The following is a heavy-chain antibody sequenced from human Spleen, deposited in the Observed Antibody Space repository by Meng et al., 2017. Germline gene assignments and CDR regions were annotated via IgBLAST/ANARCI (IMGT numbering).Heavy chain of an antibody. Sequence: ASVKVSCKPSGYNFPDYYIHWVRRAPGQGLEWMGRINPKSGDTHYAQKFQARVTMTGDTSISTAYMELSGLRSDDTAMYYCARESGDSSEYHSDYWGQGTLVTVSS. CDR1: GYNFPDYY. V-gene: IGHV1-2*06. CDR3: ARESGDSSEYHSDY. CDR2: INPKSGDT. J-gene: IGHJ4*02. D-gene: IGHD3-22*01.